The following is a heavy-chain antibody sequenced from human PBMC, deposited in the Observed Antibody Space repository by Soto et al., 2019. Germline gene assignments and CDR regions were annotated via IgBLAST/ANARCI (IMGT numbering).Heavy chain of an antibody. CDR2: IWYDGSNK. V-gene: IGHV3-33*01. CDR3: ARAPYDYGDREDYYYGMDV. CDR1: GFTFSSYG. J-gene: IGHJ6*02. Sequence: PGGSLRLSCAASGFTFSSYGMHWVRQAPGKGLEWVAVIWYDGSNKYYADSVKGRFTISRDNSKNTLYLQMNSLRAEDTAVYYCARAPYDYGDREDYYYGMDVWGQGTTVTVSS. D-gene: IGHD4-17*01.